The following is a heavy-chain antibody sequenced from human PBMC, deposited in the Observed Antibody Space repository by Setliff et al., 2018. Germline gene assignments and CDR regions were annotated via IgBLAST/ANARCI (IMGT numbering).Heavy chain of an antibody. Sequence: SETLSLTCTVSGDSITSGSDYWNWIRQPAGKGLEWIGRIYTTGNTNYNPSLKSRVTISVDTSKNQFSLGLTSVTAADTAVYYCARESAGDESVRHLYYTDVWGRGTTVTVSS. V-gene: IGHV4-61*02. CDR1: GDSITSGSDY. D-gene: IGHD1-1*01. CDR2: IYTTGNT. CDR3: ARESAGDESVRHLYYTDV. J-gene: IGHJ6*03.